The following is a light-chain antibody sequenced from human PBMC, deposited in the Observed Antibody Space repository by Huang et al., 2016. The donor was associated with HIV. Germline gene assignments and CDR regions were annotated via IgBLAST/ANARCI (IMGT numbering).Light chain of an antibody. Sequence: DIQMTQSPSALSASIGDRVTIVCRASQNINMYLAWYQVKPGKAPKLLISKAATLHTGVPSRFSGSGSGTEFTLTINSLQFDDSATYYCQQYDSYMTFGQGTKVEIK. V-gene: IGKV1-5*03. CDR3: QQYDSYMT. CDR1: QNINMY. CDR2: KAA. J-gene: IGKJ1*01.